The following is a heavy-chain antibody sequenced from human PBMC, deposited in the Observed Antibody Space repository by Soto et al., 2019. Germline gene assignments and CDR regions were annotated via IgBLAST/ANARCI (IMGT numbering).Heavy chain of an antibody. CDR1: GYRFTDYW. CDR3: ARLDGPFDY. J-gene: IGHJ4*02. Sequence: GESLKISCKGSGYRFTDYWIGWVRQMPGKGLEWMGIIYPGDSDTIYSPSFQGRVTISADKSITTAYLQWSSLRTSDTAIYYCARLDGPFDYWGQGTPVTVPQ. V-gene: IGHV5-51*01. CDR2: IYPGDSDT. D-gene: IGHD2-2*03.